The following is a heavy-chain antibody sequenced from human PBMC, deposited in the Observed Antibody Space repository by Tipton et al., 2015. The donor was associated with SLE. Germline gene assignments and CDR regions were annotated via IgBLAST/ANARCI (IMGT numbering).Heavy chain of an antibody. CDR2: IYSGGST. Sequence: SLRLSCAASGFTFSSYVMSWVRQAPGKGLEWVSVIYSGGSTYYADSVKGRFTISRDNSKNTLYLQMNSLRAEDTAVYYCAKGPGGSSSEGYWGQGTLVPVSS. D-gene: IGHD6-6*01. CDR1: GFTFSSYV. V-gene: IGHV3-23*03. CDR3: AKGPGGSSSEGY. J-gene: IGHJ4*02.